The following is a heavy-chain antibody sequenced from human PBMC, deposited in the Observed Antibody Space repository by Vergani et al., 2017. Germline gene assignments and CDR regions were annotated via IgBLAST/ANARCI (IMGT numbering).Heavy chain of an antibody. Sequence: QVHLVESGGGVVQPGRSLRLSCVVSGFTSSYYGMHWVRQAPGKGLEWVAVISYDGSNKYYADSVKGRFTISRDNSKNTLYLQMNSLRAEDTAVYYCAATGYSSSWYPYFQHWGQGTLVTVSS. J-gene: IGHJ1*01. CDR2: ISYDGSNK. CDR3: AATGYSSSWYPYFQH. V-gene: IGHV3-30*03. CDR1: GFTSSYYG. D-gene: IGHD6-13*01.